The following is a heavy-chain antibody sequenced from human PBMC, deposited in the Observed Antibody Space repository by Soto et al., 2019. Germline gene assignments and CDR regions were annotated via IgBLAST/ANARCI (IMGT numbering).Heavy chain of an antibody. D-gene: IGHD5-12*01. J-gene: IGHJ5*01. CDR1: GFNFNVYS. CDR2: ISSSSNYI. Sequence: GVLRLSCAASGFNFNVYSMNWVRQAPGKGLEWISSISSSSNYIHYRDSVRGRFTISRDNAKNSLYLQLDGLRVEDTAVYFCARDRGSEVFDSWGQGTLVTVSS. V-gene: IGHV3-21*01. CDR3: ARDRGSEVFDS.